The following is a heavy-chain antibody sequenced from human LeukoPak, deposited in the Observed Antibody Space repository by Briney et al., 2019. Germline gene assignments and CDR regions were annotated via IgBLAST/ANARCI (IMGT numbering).Heavy chain of an antibody. CDR3: AKDSLEVVNYDFWSGYYTGMWGYIDY. CDR1: GFTFSSYA. D-gene: IGHD3-3*01. J-gene: IGHJ4*02. CDR2: ISGSGGST. Sequence: GGSLRLSCAASGFTFSSYAMSWVRQAPGKGLEWVSAISGSGGSTYYADSVKGRFTISRDNSKNTLYLQMYSLRAEDTAVYYCAKDSLEVVNYDFWSGYYTGMWGYIDYWGQGTLVTVSS. V-gene: IGHV3-23*01.